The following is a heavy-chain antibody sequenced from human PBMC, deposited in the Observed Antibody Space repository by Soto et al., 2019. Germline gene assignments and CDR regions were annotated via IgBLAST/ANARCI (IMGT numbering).Heavy chain of an antibody. V-gene: IGHV4-30-4*01. CDR1: GGSISSGDYY. D-gene: IGHD2-2*01. CDR3: GFWPVPAAHYFVIDV. CDR2: IYYSGST. J-gene: IGHJ6*02. Sequence: SETLSLACTVSGGSISSGDYYWSWIRQPPGKGLEWIGYIYYSGSTYYNPSLKSRVTISVDTSKNQFSLKLSSVTAADTAVYYCGFWPVPAAHYFVIDVWGQGTTVTVSS.